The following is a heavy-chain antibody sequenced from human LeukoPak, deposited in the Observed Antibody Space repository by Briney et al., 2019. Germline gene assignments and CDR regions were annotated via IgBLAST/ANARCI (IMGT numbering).Heavy chain of an antibody. CDR2: FDPEDGET. D-gene: IGHD3-22*01. J-gene: IGHJ4*02. Sequence: ASVKVSCKVSGYTLTELSMHWVRQAPGKGLEWMGGFDPEDGETIYAQKFQGRVTMTEDTSTDTAYMELSSLRSEDTAVYYCATVHWDSSGYSGYYSDYWGQGTLVTVSS. V-gene: IGHV1-24*01. CDR1: GYTLTELS. CDR3: ATVHWDSSGYSGYYSDY.